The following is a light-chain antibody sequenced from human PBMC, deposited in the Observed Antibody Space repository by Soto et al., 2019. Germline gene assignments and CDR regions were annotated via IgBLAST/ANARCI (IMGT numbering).Light chain of an antibody. CDR3: QQRSNWIT. J-gene: IGKJ5*01. CDR1: QSVSSY. Sequence: EIVLTQSPATLSLSPGARAPLSCRASQSVSSYLAWCQQKPGQAPRLLIYDASNRATGIPARFSGSGSGTDFTLTISSLEPEDFAVYYCQQRSNWITFGQGTRLEI. CDR2: DAS. V-gene: IGKV3-11*01.